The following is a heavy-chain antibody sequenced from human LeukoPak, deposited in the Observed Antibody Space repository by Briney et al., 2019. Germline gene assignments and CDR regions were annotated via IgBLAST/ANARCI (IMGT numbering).Heavy chain of an antibody. CDR1: GSTFRIYA. V-gene: IGHV3-30-3*01. CDR3: ARDSTDGVIPRESNPPFDY. Sequence: TGGSLRLSCAASGSTFRIYAMHWVRQAPGKGLEWVAVISNDGSNKYYADSVKGRFTISRDNSKNTLYLQMNSLRAEDTAVYYCARDSTDGVIPRESNPPFDYWGQGALLTVSS. CDR2: ISNDGSNK. D-gene: IGHD3-10*01. J-gene: IGHJ4*02.